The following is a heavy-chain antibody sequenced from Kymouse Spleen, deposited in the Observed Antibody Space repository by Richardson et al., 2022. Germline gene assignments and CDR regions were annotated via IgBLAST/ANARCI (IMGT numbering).Heavy chain of an antibody. V-gene: IGHV4-4*02. CDR3: AREGITGTTWYYYYYGMDV. D-gene: IGHD1-20*01. CDR1: GGSISSSNW. CDR2: IYHSGST. Sequence: QVQLQESGPGLVKPSGTLSLTCAVSGGSISSSNWWSWVRQPPGKGLEWIGEIYHSGSTNYNPSLKSRVTISVDKSKNQFSLKLSSVTAADTAVYYCAREGITGTTWYYYYYGMDVWGQGTTVTVSS. J-gene: IGHJ6*02.